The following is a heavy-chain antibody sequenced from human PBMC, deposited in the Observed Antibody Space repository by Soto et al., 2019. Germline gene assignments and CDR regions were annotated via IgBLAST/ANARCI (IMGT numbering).Heavy chain of an antibody. V-gene: IGHV3-7*03. D-gene: IGHD4-17*01. Sequence: GGSLRLSCAASGFTFGNYWMSWVRQAPGKGPEWVANIKQDGSERNYVDSVKGRFTISRDNAKNSLYLQMNSLRAEDTAVYYCARDDYRDAFDIWGHGTMVTVSS. J-gene: IGHJ3*02. CDR2: IKQDGSER. CDR1: GFTFGNYW. CDR3: ARDDYRDAFDI.